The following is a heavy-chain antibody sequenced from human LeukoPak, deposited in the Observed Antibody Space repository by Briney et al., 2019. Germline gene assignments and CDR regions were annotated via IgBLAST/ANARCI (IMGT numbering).Heavy chain of an antibody. CDR1: GFTFSSYA. D-gene: IGHD2-21*02. V-gene: IGHV3-23*01. CDR2: ISGSGGST. J-gene: IGHJ3*02. CDR3: AKAQHIVVVTAIHDAFDI. Sequence: GGSLRLSCAASGFTFSSYAMSWVRQAPGKGLEWVSAISGSGGSTYYADSVKGRFTISRDNSKNTLYLQMNSLRAEDTAVYYCAKAQHIVVVTAIHDAFDIWGQGTMVTVSS.